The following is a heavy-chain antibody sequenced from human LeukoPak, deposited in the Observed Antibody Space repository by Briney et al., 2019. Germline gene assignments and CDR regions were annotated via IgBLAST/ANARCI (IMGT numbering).Heavy chain of an antibody. Sequence: PSETLSLTCAVYGGSFSGYYWSWIRQPPGKGLEWIGEINHSGSTNYNPSLKSRVTISVDTSKNQFSLKLSSVTAADTAVYYCASIAAEPVSFRYYYYMDVWGKGTTVTVSS. J-gene: IGHJ6*03. V-gene: IGHV4-34*01. CDR1: GGSFSGYY. D-gene: IGHD6-13*01. CDR2: INHSGST. CDR3: ASIAAEPVSFRYYYYMDV.